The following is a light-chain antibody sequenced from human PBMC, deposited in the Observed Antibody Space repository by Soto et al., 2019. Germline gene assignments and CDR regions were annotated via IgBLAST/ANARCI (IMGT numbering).Light chain of an antibody. CDR1: QSVSSN. Sequence: EIVMTQSPATLSVSPGERATLSCRASQSVSSNLAWYQQKPGQAPRLLIYGASTRATGIPARFSGSGSGTEFTLPKTGPQSEDFAVYSCQQYNIGPPPFAQGTRREIK. J-gene: IGKJ5*01. CDR2: GAS. CDR3: QQYNIGPPP. V-gene: IGKV3-15*01.